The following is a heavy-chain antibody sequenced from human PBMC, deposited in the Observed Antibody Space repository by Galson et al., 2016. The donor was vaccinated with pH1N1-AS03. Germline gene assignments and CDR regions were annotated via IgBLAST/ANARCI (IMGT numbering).Heavy chain of an antibody. Sequence: SLRLSCAASGFTFDNFAMSWVRQAPGQGLEWVASISGRSGVTYYPASVKGRFTISRDSSRNILDLQMSTLRAEDTARYFCVKDFGIGWELQHFDWWGQGTLLTVSS. D-gene: IGHD1-26*01. V-gene: IGHV3-23*01. CDR3: VKDFGIGWELQHFDW. CDR1: GFTFDNFA. CDR2: ISGRSGVT. J-gene: IGHJ4*02.